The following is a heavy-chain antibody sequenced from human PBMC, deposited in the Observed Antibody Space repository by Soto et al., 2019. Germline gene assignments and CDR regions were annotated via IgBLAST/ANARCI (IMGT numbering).Heavy chain of an antibody. D-gene: IGHD3-22*01. CDR1: GFTFSTYN. Sequence: EVQLVESGGGLVQPGGSLRLSCAASGFTFSTYNMNWVRQAPGKGLEWVSYISDSSSTIHYADSVKGRFTISSDNAKNSLYLQMNSLRAEDTAVYYCARDDYPYYDDSSGYHFDYWGQGALVTVSS. CDR2: ISDSSSTI. V-gene: IGHV3-48*01. J-gene: IGHJ4*02. CDR3: ARDDYPYYDDSSGYHFDY.